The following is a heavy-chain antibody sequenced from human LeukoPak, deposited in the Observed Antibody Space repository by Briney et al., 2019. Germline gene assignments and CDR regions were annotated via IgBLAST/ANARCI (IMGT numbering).Heavy chain of an antibody. CDR2: ISGSGAST. CDR1: GFTLSTNA. V-gene: IGHV3-23*01. J-gene: IGHJ4*02. D-gene: IGHD1-26*01. Sequence: GGSLRLSCLTSGFTLSTNAMSWVRQAPGKGLERISGISGSGASTYYADSVKGRFTISRDDSRNTLYLQMNSLRGDDTAVYYCAKDVGKWESLHFFDYWGQGTLVTVSS. CDR3: AKDVGKWESLHFFDY.